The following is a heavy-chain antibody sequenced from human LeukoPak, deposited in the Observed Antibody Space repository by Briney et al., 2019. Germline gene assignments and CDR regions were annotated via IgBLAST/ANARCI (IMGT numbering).Heavy chain of an antibody. CDR3: ARAARKYYYDSSGYYYFDY. J-gene: IGHJ4*02. CDR2: ISSSSSYI. CDR1: GFTFSSYS. D-gene: IGHD3-22*01. Sequence: SGGSLRLSCAASGFTFSSYSMNWVRQAPGKGLEWVSSISSSSSYIYYADSVKGRFTISRDNAKNSLYLQMNSLRAEETAVYYCARAARKYYYDSSGYYYFDYWGQGTLVTVSS. V-gene: IGHV3-21*01.